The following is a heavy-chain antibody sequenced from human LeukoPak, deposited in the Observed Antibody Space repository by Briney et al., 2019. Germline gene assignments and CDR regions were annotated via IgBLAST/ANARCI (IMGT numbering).Heavy chain of an antibody. CDR2: VSASGST. D-gene: IGHD4-17*01. Sequence: SETLSLTCTVSGDSINNSYWTWIRQPVGNAMQWIGRVSASGSTSYNSSLKSRVIMSVDVSKNQLSLNLTSVTDADTAVYFCAKDLSRQRRGLNYGPWFDPWGRGTLVTVSS. CDR3: AKDLSRQRRGLNYGPWFDP. J-gene: IGHJ5*02. CDR1: GDSINNSY. V-gene: IGHV4-4*07.